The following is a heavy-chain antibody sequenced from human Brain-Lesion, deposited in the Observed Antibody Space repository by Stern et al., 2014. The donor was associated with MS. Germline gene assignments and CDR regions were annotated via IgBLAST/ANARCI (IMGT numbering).Heavy chain of an antibody. J-gene: IGHJ3*02. CDR1: GGTFSSYT. CDR3: ARESTGDAFDI. D-gene: IGHD3-10*01. Sequence: QMQLVQSGAEVKKPGSSVKVSCKTSGGTFSSYTITWVRQAPGQGLEWMGRIISPLDIADYAQKFQGRVTITADKSTSTAYMELSSLRSEDTAVYYCARESTGDAFDIWGQGTMVTVS. V-gene: IGHV1-69*09. CDR2: IISPLDIA.